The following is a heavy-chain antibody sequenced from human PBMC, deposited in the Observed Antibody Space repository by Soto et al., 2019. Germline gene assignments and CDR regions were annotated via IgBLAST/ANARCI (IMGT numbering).Heavy chain of an antibody. J-gene: IGHJ4*02. CDR1: GFTFSNYA. Sequence: GGSLRLSCAASGFTFSNYAMDWVRQAPGKGLEWVSAISNSFSDGNTHYADSVKGRFTISRDNDKNTVFLEMNSLRAEDTAVYYCAKVFSPERGNYFDHWGQGTLVTVSS. CDR3: AKVFSPERGNYFDH. V-gene: IGHV3-23*01. CDR2: ISNSFSDGNT.